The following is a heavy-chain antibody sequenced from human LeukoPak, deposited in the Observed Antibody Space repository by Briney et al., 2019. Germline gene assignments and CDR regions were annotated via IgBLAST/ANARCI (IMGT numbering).Heavy chain of an antibody. J-gene: IGHJ4*02. CDR2: IRYDGSNK. CDR1: GFTFSSYG. CDR3: APRVVVITAPFDY. Sequence: PGGSLRLSCAASGFTFSSYGMHWVRQAPGKGLEWAAFIRYDGSNKHYADSVKGRFTISRDNSQNTLYLQMNSLRVEDTAVYYCAPRVVVITAPFDYWGQGTLVTVSS. V-gene: IGHV3-30*02. D-gene: IGHD2-21*01.